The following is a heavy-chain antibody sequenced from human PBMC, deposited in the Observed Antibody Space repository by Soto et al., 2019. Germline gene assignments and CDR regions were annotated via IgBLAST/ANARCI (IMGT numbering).Heavy chain of an antibody. V-gene: IGHV3-48*01. CDR3: ARGKDYYYYGMDV. CDR1: GFALSGYS. CDR2: ISSSSSTI. D-gene: IGHD6-13*01. Sequence: EVQLVESGGGLVQPGGSLRLSCAASGFALSGYSMNWVRQAPGKGLEWISYISSSSSTIYSADPVKGRFSISRDNAKNSLYLQMNSLRAEDTAVYFCARGKDYYYYGMDVW. J-gene: IGHJ6*01.